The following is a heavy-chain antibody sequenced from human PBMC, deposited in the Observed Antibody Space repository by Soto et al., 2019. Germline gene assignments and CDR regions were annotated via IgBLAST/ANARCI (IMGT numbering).Heavy chain of an antibody. J-gene: IGHJ6*02. CDR3: ARTQYSSSPDYYYYYGMDV. CDR1: GYTFTSYG. Sequence: ASVKVSCKASGYTFTSYGISWVRQAPGQGLEWMGWISAYNGNTNYAQKLQGRVTMTTDTSTSTAYMELRSLRSDDTAVYYCARTQYSSSPDYYYYYGMDVWGQGTTVTV. V-gene: IGHV1-18*01. D-gene: IGHD6-6*01. CDR2: ISAYNGNT.